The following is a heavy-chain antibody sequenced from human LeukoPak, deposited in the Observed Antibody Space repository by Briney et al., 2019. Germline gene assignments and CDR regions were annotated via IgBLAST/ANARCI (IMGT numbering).Heavy chain of an antibody. CDR2: FDPEDGET. D-gene: IGHD3-10*01. V-gene: IGHV1-24*01. CDR1: GYTLTELS. CDR3: ATLGEVDWYFDL. Sequence: ASVKVSCKVSGYTLTELSMHWVRQAPGKGLEWMGGFDPEDGETIYAQKFQGRVTMTEDTSTDTAYMEPSSLRSEDTAVYYCATLGEVDWYFDLWGRGTLVTVSS. J-gene: IGHJ2*01.